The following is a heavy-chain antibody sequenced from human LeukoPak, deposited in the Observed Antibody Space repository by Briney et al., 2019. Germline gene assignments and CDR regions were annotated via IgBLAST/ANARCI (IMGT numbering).Heavy chain of an antibody. Sequence: ASETLSLTCTVSGGSISSYYWSWIRQPPGKGLEWIGSTYYSGSTYYNPSLKSRVTISVDTSKNQFSLKLSSVTAADTAVYYCARLLTRTGGDYWGQGTLVTVSS. D-gene: IGHD3-16*01. CDR3: ARLLTRTGGDY. CDR1: GGSISSYY. V-gene: IGHV4-59*05. J-gene: IGHJ4*02. CDR2: TYYSGST.